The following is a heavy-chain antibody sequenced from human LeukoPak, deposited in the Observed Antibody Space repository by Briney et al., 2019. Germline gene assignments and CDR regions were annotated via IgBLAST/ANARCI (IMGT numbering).Heavy chain of an antibody. D-gene: IGHD1-7*01. V-gene: IGHV1-2*02. Sequence: ASVTVSCKASGYTFTGYYMHWVRQAPGQGLEWMGWINPNSGGTNYAQKFQGRVTMTRDTSISTAYTDLSRLRSDDTAVYYCARVSTGTTFFDYWGQGTLVTVSS. CDR1: GYTFTGYY. CDR3: ARVSTGTTFFDY. CDR2: INPNSGGT. J-gene: IGHJ4*02.